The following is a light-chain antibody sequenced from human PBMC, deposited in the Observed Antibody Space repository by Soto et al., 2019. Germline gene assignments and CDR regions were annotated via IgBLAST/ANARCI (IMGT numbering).Light chain of an antibody. V-gene: IGKV3-15*01. Sequence: EVVLTQFPDTLSVSPGETATLSRRASQSLRRTYVAWYQHKPGQAPRLLIYGASTRATGIPARFSGSGSGTEFTLTISSLQSEEFAVYYCQQYNNWWTFGQGTKGEIK. J-gene: IGKJ1*01. CDR1: QSLRRTY. CDR2: GAS. CDR3: QQYNNWWT.